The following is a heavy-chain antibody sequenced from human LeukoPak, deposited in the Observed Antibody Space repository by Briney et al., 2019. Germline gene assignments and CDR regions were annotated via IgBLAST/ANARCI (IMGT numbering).Heavy chain of an antibody. CDR2: INPSGGST. D-gene: IGHD3-9*01. V-gene: IGHV1-46*01. CDR1: GYTFTSYY. Sequence: GASVKVSCKASGYTFTSYYMHWVRQAPGQGLEWMGIINPSGGSTSYAQKFQGRVTMTRDTSTSTVYMELSSLRSEDTAVYYCARAARYNYDILTGETRANDYWGQGTLVTVSS. J-gene: IGHJ4*02. CDR3: ARAARYNYDILTGETRANDY.